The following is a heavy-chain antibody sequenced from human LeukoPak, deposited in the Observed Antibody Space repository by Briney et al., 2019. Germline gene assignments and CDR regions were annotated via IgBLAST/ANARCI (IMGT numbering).Heavy chain of an antibody. Sequence: ASVKVSCKASGGTFSSYAISWVRPAPGQGLEWMGRIIPILGIANYAQKFQGRVTITADKSTSTAYMELSSLRSEDTAVYYCALRFGESDYWGQGTLVTVSS. CDR2: IIPILGIA. CDR1: GGTFSSYA. CDR3: ALRFGESDY. D-gene: IGHD3-10*01. J-gene: IGHJ4*02. V-gene: IGHV1-69*04.